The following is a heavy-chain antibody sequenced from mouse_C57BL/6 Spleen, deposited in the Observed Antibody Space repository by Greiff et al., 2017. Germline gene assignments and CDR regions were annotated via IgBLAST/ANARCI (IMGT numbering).Heavy chain of an antibody. J-gene: IGHJ1*03. CDR1: GYAFSSYW. CDR3: ATYGNFWYFDV. D-gene: IGHD2-1*01. CDR2: IYPGDGDT. V-gene: IGHV1-80*01. Sequence: QVQLQQSGAELVKPGASVKISCKASGYAFSSYWMNWVKQRPGKGLEWIGQIYPGDGDTNYNGKFKGKATLTADKSSSTAYMQLTSLSSEDSAVYFCATYGNFWYFDVWGTGTTVTVSS.